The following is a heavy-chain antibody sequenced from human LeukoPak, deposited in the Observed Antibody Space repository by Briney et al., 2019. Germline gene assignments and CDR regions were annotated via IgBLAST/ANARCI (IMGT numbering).Heavy chain of an antibody. J-gene: IGHJ6*02. CDR3: AADHGDYESYYYYGMDV. D-gene: IGHD4-17*01. CDR2: IVVGSGNI. V-gene: IGHV1-58*01. CDR1: GFTFTSSA. Sequence: ASVKVSCKASGFTFTSSAVQWVRQARGQRLEWIGWIVVGSGNINYAQKFQERVTITRDMSTSTAYMELSSLRSEDTAVYYCAADHGDYESYYYYGMDVWGQGTTVTVSS.